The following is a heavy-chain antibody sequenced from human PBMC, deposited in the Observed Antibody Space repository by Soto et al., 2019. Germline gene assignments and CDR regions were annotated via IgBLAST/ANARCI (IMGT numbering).Heavy chain of an antibody. V-gene: IGHV1-69*13. D-gene: IGHD3-3*01. J-gene: IGHJ4*02. CDR1: GGTFSSYA. Sequence: SVKVSCKASGGTFSSYAISWVRQAPGQGLEWMGGIIPIFGTANYAQKFQGRVTITADESTGTAYMELSSLRSEDTAVYYCARVPDYDFWSGYYYYFDYWGQGTLVTVSS. CDR2: IIPIFGTA. CDR3: ARVPDYDFWSGYYYYFDY.